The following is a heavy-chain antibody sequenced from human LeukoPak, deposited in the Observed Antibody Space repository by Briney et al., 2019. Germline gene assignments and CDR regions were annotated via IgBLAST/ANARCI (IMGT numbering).Heavy chain of an antibody. CDR2: IRSKPYGETT. V-gene: IGHV3-49*04. CDR1: GFTFDDYE. J-gene: IGHJ4*02. Sequence: GGSLRLSCTASGFTFDDYEMTWVRHAPGKGLEFVALIRSKPYGETTEYAASVKGRFTISRDDSTAIAYLQMDSLRTEDTAVYYCTRWRETSIFDYWGQGTLVTVSS. CDR3: TRWRETSIFDY.